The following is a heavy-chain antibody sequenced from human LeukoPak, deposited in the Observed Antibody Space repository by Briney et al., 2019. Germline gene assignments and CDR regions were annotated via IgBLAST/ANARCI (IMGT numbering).Heavy chain of an antibody. V-gene: IGHV3-9*01. J-gene: IGHJ4*02. CDR1: GFPFDDYA. CDR2: ISWNSGSI. Sequence: GGSLRLSCAASGFPFDDYAMHWVRQAPGKGLEWVSGISWNSGSIGYADSVKGRFTISRDNAKNSLYLQMNSLRAEDTALYYCAKDDYWGQGTLVTVSS. CDR3: AKDDY.